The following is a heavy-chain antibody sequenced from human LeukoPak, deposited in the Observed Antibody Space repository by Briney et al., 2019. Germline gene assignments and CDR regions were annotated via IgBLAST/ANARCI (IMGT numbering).Heavy chain of an antibody. V-gene: IGHV3-7*01. CDR1: GFTFSSYW. J-gene: IGHJ4*02. CDR3: ARDEGQDSDTAMVFFDY. D-gene: IGHD5-18*01. Sequence: GGSLRLSCAASGFTFSSYWMSWVRQAPGKGLEWVANIKQDGSEKYYMDSVKGRFTISRDNAKNSLYLQMNSLRAEDAAVYYCARDEGQDSDTAMVFFDYWGQGTLVTVSS. CDR2: IKQDGSEK.